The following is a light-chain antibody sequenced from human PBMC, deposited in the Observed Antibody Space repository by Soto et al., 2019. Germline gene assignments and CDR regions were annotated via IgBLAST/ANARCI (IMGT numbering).Light chain of an antibody. CDR2: EVS. V-gene: IGLV2-23*02. CDR3: CSYAGSSTVV. CDR1: SSDGGSYNL. J-gene: IGLJ2*01. Sequence: QSALTQPASVSGSPGQSITISCTGTSSDGGSYNLVSWYQQHPGKAPKLMIYEVSKRPSGVSNRFSGSKSGNTASLTISGLQAEDEADYYCCSYAGSSTVVFGGGTKLTVL.